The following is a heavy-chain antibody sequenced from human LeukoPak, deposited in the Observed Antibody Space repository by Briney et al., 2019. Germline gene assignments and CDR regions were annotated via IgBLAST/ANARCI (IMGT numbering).Heavy chain of an antibody. CDR1: GFTFSSYS. V-gene: IGHV3-66*01. CDR3: AREGEYSYGLYY. Sequence: GGSLRLSCAASGFTFSSYSMNWVRQAPGKGLEWVSVIYSGGSTYYADSVKGRFTISRDNSKNTLYLQMNSLRAEDTAVYYCAREGEYSYGLYYWGQGTLVTVSS. D-gene: IGHD5-18*01. J-gene: IGHJ4*02. CDR2: IYSGGST.